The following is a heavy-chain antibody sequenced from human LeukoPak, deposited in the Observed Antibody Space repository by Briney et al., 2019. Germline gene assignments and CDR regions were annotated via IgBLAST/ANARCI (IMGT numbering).Heavy chain of an antibody. Sequence: SETLSLTCTVSGDSFSDHYWSWIRQPPGKGLEWIGYILYGGGTNYNPSLQSRVTISIDTSKNRFSLRLSSVTAADTAVYYCARDYRVGYSGYGFDYWGQGTLVTVSS. CDR1: GDSFSDHY. CDR3: ARDYRVGYSGYGFDY. D-gene: IGHD5-12*01. J-gene: IGHJ4*02. CDR2: ILYGGGT. V-gene: IGHV4-59*11.